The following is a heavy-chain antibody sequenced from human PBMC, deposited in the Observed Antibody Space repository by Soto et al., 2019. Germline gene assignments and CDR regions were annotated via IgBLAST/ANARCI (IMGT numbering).Heavy chain of an antibody. D-gene: IGHD3-10*01. CDR2: INHSGST. V-gene: IGHV4-34*01. CDR1: GGSFSGYY. CDR3: ARERVTMVRGAINWFDP. J-gene: IGHJ5*02. Sequence: SETLSLTCAVYGGSFSGYYWSWIRQPPGKGLEWIGEINHSGSTNYNPSLKSRVTISVDTSKNQFSLKLSSVTAADTAVYYCARERVTMVRGAINWFDPWGQGNLVTVSS.